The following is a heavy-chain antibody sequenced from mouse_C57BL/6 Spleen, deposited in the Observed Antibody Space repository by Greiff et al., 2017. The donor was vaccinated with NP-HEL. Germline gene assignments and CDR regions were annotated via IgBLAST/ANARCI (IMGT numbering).Heavy chain of an antibody. Sequence: EVKVVESGGGLVKPGGSLKLSCAASGFTFSSYAMSWVRQTPEKRLEWVATISDGGSYTYYPDNVKGRFTISRDNAKNNLYLQMSHLKSEDTAMYYCASSYYSNYGGFYYYAMDYWGQGTSVTVSS. CDR1: GFTFSSYA. CDR2: ISDGGSYT. V-gene: IGHV5-4*03. J-gene: IGHJ4*01. CDR3: ASSYYSNYGGFYYYAMDY. D-gene: IGHD2-5*01.